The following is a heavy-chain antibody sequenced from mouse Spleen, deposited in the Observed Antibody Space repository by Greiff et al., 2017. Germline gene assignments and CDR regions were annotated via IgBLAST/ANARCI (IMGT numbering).Heavy chain of an antibody. V-gene: IGHV1-72*01. CDR2: IDPNSGGT. Sequence: VQLQQPGAELVKPGASVKLSCKASGYTFTSYWMHWVKQRPGRGLEWIGRIDPNSGGTKYNEKFKSKATLTVDKPSSTAYMQLSSLTSEDSAVYYCARCPYYYGSSYWYFDVWGAGTTVTVSS. CDR1: GYTFTSYW. CDR3: ARCPYYYGSSYWYFDV. J-gene: IGHJ1*01. D-gene: IGHD1-1*01.